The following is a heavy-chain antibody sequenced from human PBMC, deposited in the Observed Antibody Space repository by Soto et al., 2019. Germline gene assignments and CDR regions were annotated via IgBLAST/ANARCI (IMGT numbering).Heavy chain of an antibody. V-gene: IGHV5-51*01. D-gene: IGHD6-13*01. CDR1: GYSVTSYW. CDR2: IYPGDSDT. Sequence: GESLKISCKGSGYSVTSYWINGVRQMPGKGLEWMGIIYPGDSDTRYSPSFQGQVTISADKSIDTAYLQWRSLKASDTAVYYCARHHGSPGSYFGLDVWGQGTTVTVSS. CDR3: ARHHGSPGSYFGLDV. J-gene: IGHJ6*02.